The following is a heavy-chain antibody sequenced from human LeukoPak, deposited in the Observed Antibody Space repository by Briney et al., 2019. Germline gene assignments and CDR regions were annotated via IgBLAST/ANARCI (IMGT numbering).Heavy chain of an antibody. Sequence: PGGSLRLSCAASGFTFSSYWMNWVRQAPGRGLEWVANIKQDGSEKYYVDSVKGRFTSSRDNAKNSMYLQMNGLRAEDTAVYYCARRAFFGTYYQFYYYMDVWGKGTTVTVSS. CDR3: ARRAFFGTYYQFYYYMDV. V-gene: IGHV3-7*01. CDR1: GFTFSSYW. CDR2: IKQDGSEK. J-gene: IGHJ6*03. D-gene: IGHD1-26*01.